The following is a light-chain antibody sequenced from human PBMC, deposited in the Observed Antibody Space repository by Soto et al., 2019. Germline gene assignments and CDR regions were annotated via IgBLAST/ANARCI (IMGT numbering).Light chain of an antibody. CDR3: SSYTSISTLFYV. CDR1: SSDVAGYNY. J-gene: IGLJ1*01. Sequence: QSALTQPASVSGSPGQSITISCTGTSSDVAGYNYVSWYQQHPGKAPKLMIYEVSNRPSGVSNRFSGSKSGNTASLTISGLQAEDEADYYCSSYTSISTLFYVLGTGTKVTVL. V-gene: IGLV2-14*01. CDR2: EVS.